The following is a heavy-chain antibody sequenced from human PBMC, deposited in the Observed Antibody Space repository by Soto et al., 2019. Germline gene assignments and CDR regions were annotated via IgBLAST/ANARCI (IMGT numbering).Heavy chain of an antibody. CDR3: TRLGGSGSPWRDYYYYMDV. CDR1: GFTFSGSA. Sequence: GGSLRLSCAASGFTFSGSAMHGVRQASGKGLEGVGRIRSKANSYATAYAASVKGRFTISRDDSKNTAYLQMNSLKTEDTAVYYCTRLGGSGSPWRDYYYYMDVWGKGTTVTVSS. CDR2: IRSKANSYAT. D-gene: IGHD3-10*01. V-gene: IGHV3-73*01. J-gene: IGHJ6*03.